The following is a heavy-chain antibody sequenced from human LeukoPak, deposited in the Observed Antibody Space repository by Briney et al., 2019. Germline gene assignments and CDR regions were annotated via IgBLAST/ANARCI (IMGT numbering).Heavy chain of an antibody. J-gene: IGHJ5*02. V-gene: IGHV4-34*01. CDR1: GGSFSGYY. CDR2: INHSGST. D-gene: IGHD2-8*01. Sequence: PSETLSLTCAVSGGSFSGYYWSWIRQPPGKGLEWIGEINHSGSTNYNPSLKSRVTISVDTSKNQFSLKLSSVTAADTAVYYCARDPGVAQGGPFDPWGQGTLVTVSS. CDR3: ARDPGVAQGGPFDP.